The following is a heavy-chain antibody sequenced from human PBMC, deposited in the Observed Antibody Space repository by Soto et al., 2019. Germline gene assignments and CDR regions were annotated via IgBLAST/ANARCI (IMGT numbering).Heavy chain of an antibody. CDR2: ISAYNGNT. J-gene: IGHJ6*04. V-gene: IGHV1-18*04. Sequence: VSVKVSCKASGYTFTSYGISWVRQAPGQGLEWMGWISAYNGNTNYAQKLQGRVTMTTNTSTSTAYMELRSLSSDDTAVYYCARDSGSYYYYYYCGMNVWGKVTTGAVSS. D-gene: IGHD1-26*01. CDR1: GYTFTSYG. CDR3: ARDSGSYYYYYYCGMNV.